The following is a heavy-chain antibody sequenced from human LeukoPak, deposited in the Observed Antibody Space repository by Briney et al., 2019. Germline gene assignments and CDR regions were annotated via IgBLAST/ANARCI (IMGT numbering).Heavy chain of an antibody. CDR1: GGSISSYY. V-gene: IGHV4-59*12. J-gene: IGHJ2*01. CDR2: IYYSGST. CDR3: ARGSAKFDL. Sequence: PSETLSLTCTVSGGSISSYYWSWIRQPPGKGLEWIGYIYYSGSTNYNPSLKSRVTISVDTSKNQFSLKLSSVTAADTALYYCARGSAKFDLWGRGTLVTVSS.